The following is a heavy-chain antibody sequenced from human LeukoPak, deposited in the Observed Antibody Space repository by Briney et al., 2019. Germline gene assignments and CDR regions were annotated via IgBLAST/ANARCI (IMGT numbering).Heavy chain of an antibody. V-gene: IGHV1-18*01. CDR1: SYTFTSYG. J-gene: IGHJ6*03. CDR3: ARASYYDSSGYYYYYYYMDV. Sequence: GASVKVSCKASSYTFTSYGTSWVRQAPGQGLEWMGWISAYNGNTNYAQKLQGRVTMTTDTSTSTAYMELRGLRSDDTAVYYCARASYYDSSGYYYYYYYMDVWGKGTTVTVSS. D-gene: IGHD3-22*01. CDR2: ISAYNGNT.